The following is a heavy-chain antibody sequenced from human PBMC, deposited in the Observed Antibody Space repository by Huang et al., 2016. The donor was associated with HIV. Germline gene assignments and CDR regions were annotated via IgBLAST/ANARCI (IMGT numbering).Heavy chain of an antibody. Sequence: EVQLVQSGAEVKKPGESLKISCKGSGYRFRSNWIGWVRQMPGKGLEWIVSIYPGDSCTRYSPSFQGQVTISADKSINTAYLQWSSLKASDTAMYYWARLIGSRSFYYGLDVWGQGTTVTVSS. D-gene: IGHD3-10*01. V-gene: IGHV5-51*01. CDR3: ARLIGSRSFYYGLDV. CDR2: IYPGDSCT. J-gene: IGHJ6*02. CDR1: GYRFRSNW.